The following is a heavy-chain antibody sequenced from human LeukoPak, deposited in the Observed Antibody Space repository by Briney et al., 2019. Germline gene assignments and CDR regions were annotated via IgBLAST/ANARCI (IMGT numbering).Heavy chain of an antibody. CDR2: INPNSGGT. V-gene: IGHV1-2*02. Sequence: GASVKVSCKASGYTFTGYYMHWVRQAPGQGLEWMGWINPNSGGTNYAQKFQGRVTMTRDTSISTAYMELSRLRSDDTAVYYCVRDRRGYSYEDYYYYMDVWGKGTTVTVSS. D-gene: IGHD5-18*01. J-gene: IGHJ6*03. CDR3: VRDRRGYSYEDYYYYMDV. CDR1: GYTFTGYY.